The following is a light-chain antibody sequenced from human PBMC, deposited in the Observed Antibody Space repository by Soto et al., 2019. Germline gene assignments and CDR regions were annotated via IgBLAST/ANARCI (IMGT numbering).Light chain of an antibody. V-gene: IGLV1-47*01. CDR3: AAWDDSLRGPV. CDR2: RNN. Sequence: QSVLTQPPSASGTPGQRVTISCSGSSSNIGSNYVYWYQQLPGTAPKLLIYRNNQRPSGVPDRFSGSKSGTSASLAISGLRSGDEADYYCAAWDDSLRGPVFGGGTQLTVL. J-gene: IGLJ7*01. CDR1: SSNIGSNY.